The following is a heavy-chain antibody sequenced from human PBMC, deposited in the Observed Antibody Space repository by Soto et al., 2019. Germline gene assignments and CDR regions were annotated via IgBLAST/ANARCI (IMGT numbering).Heavy chain of an antibody. CDR2: IYPGDSDT. CDR3: ARLGYYDSSGYQYYYYGMDV. J-gene: IGHJ6*02. CDR1: GYSFIDYW. D-gene: IGHD3-22*01. Sequence: GESLKISCKGSGYSFIDYWIGWVRQVPGKGLEWMGVIYPGDSDTRYSPSFQGQVTISADKSISTAYLQWSSLKASDTAMYYCARLGYYDSSGYQYYYYGMDVWGQGTTVTVSS. V-gene: IGHV5-51*01.